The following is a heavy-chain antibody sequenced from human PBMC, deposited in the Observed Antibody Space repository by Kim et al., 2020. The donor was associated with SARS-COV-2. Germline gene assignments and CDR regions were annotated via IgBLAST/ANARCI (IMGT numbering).Heavy chain of an antibody. J-gene: IGHJ4*02. CDR2: ISHDGSNK. CDR3: ARRYCSGVGCSEDY. V-gene: IGHV3-30-3*01. CDR1: GFIFSSYA. Sequence: GGSLRLSCAASGFIFSSYAMHWVRQAPGKGLEWVAVISHDGSNKYYADSVKGRFTISRDNSKNTLYLQMNSLRAEDTAVYYCARRYCSGVGCSEDYWGQGTLVTVSS. D-gene: IGHD2-15*01.